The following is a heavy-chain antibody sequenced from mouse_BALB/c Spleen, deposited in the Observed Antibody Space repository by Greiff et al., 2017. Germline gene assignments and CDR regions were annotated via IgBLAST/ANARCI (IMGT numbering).Heavy chain of an antibody. J-gene: IGHJ4*01. CDR2: INPSNGGT. D-gene: IGHD1-2*01. CDR1: GYTFTSYY. CDR3: TRSLTTATGGDY. Sequence: QVQLQQSGAELVKPGASVKLSCKASGYTFTSYYMYWVKQRPGQGLEWIGEINPSNGGTNFNEKFKSKATLTVDKSSSTAYMQLSSLTSEDSAVYYSTRSLTTATGGDYWGQGTSVTVSS. V-gene: IGHV1S81*02.